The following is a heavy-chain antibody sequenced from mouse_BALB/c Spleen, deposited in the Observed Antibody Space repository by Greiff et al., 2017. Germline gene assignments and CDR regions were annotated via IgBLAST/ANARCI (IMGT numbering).Heavy chain of an antibody. Sequence: ESGPGLVKPSQSLSLTCSVTGYSITSGYYWNWIRQFPGNKLEWMGYISYDGSNNYNPSLKNRISITRDTSKNQFFLKLNSVTTEDTATYYCARGGRYDVWFAYWGQGTLVTVSA. J-gene: IGHJ3*01. CDR2: ISYDGSN. V-gene: IGHV3-6*02. D-gene: IGHD2-14*01. CDR1: GYSITSGYY. CDR3: ARGGRYDVWFAY.